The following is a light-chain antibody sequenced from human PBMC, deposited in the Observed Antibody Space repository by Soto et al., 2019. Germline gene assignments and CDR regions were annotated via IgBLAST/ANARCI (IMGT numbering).Light chain of an antibody. CDR1: QSIGSW. J-gene: IGKJ1*01. CDR3: QQYNSYSPQ. Sequence: DIQMTQSPSTLSAYVGDRVTITCRSSQSIGSWLAWYQQKPGKAPKLLIHDASSLESGVPSRSSGSGSGTEFTLTISSLQPDDCATYYCQQYNSYSPQFGQGTKVDIK. CDR2: DAS. V-gene: IGKV1-5*01.